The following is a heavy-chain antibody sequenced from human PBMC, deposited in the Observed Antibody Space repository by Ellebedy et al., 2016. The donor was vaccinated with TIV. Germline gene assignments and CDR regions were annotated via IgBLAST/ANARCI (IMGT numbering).Heavy chain of an antibody. CDR1: GFTFSNFA. D-gene: IGHD1-26*01. CDR2: ISGSGAGT. J-gene: IGHJ6*02. V-gene: IGHV3-23*01. CDR3: AKDYSGLHGMDV. Sequence: GESLKISCAASGFTFSNFAMSWVRLAPGKGLEWVSTISGSGAGTYSADSVKGRFTLSRDNSKNTLYLQMNSLRVEDTAVYYCAKDYSGLHGMDVWGQGTTVTVSS.